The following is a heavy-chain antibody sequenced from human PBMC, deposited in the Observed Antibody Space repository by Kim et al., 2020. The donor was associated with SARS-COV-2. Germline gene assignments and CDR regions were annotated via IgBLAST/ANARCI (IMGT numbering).Heavy chain of an antibody. J-gene: IGHJ3*02. CDR2: IYPGDSDT. CDR3: ARPSGLPYYDILTGDAFDI. Sequence: GESLKISCKGSGYSFTSYWIGWVRQMPGKGLEWMGIIYPGDSDTRYSPSFQGQVTISADKSISTAYLQWSSLKASDTAMYYCARPSGLPYYDILTGDAFDIWGQGTMVTVSS. V-gene: IGHV5-51*01. D-gene: IGHD3-9*01. CDR1: GYSFTSYW.